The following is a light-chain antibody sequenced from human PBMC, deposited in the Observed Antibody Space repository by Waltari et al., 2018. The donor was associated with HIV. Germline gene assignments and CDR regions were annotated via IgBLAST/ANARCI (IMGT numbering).Light chain of an antibody. Sequence: QSVLTQPPSASATPGQRVTISCSGSSSNIGRNSVNWYQQLPGTPPKVFIHSNNQRPSGVPDRFSGSRSGTSASLAISGLQSEDEADYYCSAWDDSLKGHVFGGGTKLTVL. CDR1: SSNIGRNS. J-gene: IGLJ3*02. V-gene: IGLV1-44*01. CDR3: SAWDDSLKGHV. CDR2: SNN.